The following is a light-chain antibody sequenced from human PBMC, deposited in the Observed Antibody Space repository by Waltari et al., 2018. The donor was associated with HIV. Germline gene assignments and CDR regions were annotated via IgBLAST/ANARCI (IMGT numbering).Light chain of an antibody. V-gene: IGKV3D-15*01. J-gene: IGKJ1*01. CDR3: QQYITWPRT. Sequence: EIVMTQSPGTLSVSLGERATLSCRASQSITDHLAWYQQRPGQPPRLLIYAASSRASGIPARFSSSGSGTEFTLTISTLQSEDFAVYYCQQYITWPRTFGQGTKVDIK. CDR1: QSITDH. CDR2: AAS.